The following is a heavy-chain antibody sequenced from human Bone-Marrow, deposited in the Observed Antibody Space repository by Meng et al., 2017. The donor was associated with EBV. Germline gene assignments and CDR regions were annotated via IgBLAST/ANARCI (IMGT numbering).Heavy chain of an antibody. Sequence: QGQLGGGGGGIGNAGGFLRLSFAASTFMFSDYYMSWVRQAPGKGLEWVSYISTRGNAIDYADSVKGRFTISRDNAKNSLYLQMNSLRPDDTAVYYCARVNGDFSYWYFDLWGRGTLVTGSS. V-gene: IGHV3-11*01. CDR1: TFMFSDYY. J-gene: IGHJ2*01. D-gene: IGHD4-17*01. CDR3: ARVNGDFSYWYFDL. CDR2: ISTRGNAI.